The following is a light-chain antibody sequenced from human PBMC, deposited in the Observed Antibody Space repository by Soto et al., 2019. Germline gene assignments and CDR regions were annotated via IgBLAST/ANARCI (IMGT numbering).Light chain of an antibody. Sequence: DIVMTQSPDSLAVXXGGRSTIHCKSSQSILFPSDNTNYLAWYQQKSGQPPRLLIYWASTRESGVPDRFSGRGSGTDFSLTISSLEAEDVAVYYCQQHYTTPRTFGQGTKVDIK. CDR2: WAS. CDR1: QSILFPSDNTNY. J-gene: IGKJ1*01. V-gene: IGKV4-1*01. CDR3: QQHYTTPRT.